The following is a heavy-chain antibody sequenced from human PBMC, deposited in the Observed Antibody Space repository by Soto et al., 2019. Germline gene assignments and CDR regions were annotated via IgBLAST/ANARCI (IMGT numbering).Heavy chain of an antibody. CDR1: GFTFSSNR. J-gene: IGHJ4*02. V-gene: IGHV3-21*01. CDR2: ISSSSSYI. D-gene: IGHD6-13*01. CDR3: ARDRIMAAGYSSPG. Sequence: GGSLRLSCADSGFTFSSNRKNWVRQAPGKGLEWVSSISSSSSYIYYADSVKGRFTISRDNAKNSLYLQMNSLRAEDTAVYYCARDRIMAAGYSSPGGGQGTLVTVSS.